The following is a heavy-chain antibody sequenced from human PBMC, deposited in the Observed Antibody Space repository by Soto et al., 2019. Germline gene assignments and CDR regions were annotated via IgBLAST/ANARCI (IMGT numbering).Heavy chain of an antibody. CDR3: SKDFIVRGGGSWSDP. Sequence: EVQLVASGGGWVQPGRSLRLSCAASGFTFDDYAMHWVRQAPGQGLAWVSGISGNRGSLGYADSVKGRFTISRDNAKNSLYLQMNSLIAEDTVLYYCSKDFIVRGGGSWSDPWGQGTLGTVST. CDR1: GFTFDDYA. CDR2: ISGNRGSL. D-gene: IGHD3-10*01. V-gene: IGHV3-9*01. J-gene: IGHJ5*02.